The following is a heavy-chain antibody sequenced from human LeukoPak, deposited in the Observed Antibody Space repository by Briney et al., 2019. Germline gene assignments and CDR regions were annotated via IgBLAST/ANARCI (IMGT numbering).Heavy chain of an antibody. J-gene: IGHJ4*02. CDR3: ARVGLLRYFDWLLLFDY. D-gene: IGHD3-9*01. Sequence: GGSLRLSCAASGFTFSDYYMSWIRQAPGEGLEWVSYISSSGGTIYYADSVKGRFTISRDNAKNSLYLQMNSLRAADTAVYYCARVGLLRYFDWLLLFDYWGQGTLVTVSS. V-gene: IGHV3-11*01. CDR1: GFTFSDYY. CDR2: ISSSGGTI.